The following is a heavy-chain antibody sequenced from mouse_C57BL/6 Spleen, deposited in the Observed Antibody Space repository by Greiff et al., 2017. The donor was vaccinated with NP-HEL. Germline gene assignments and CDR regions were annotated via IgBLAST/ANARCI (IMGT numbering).Heavy chain of an antibody. CDR3: ARGAYGPFAY. CDR1: GYSITSGYY. D-gene: IGHD1-1*02. J-gene: IGHJ3*01. V-gene: IGHV3-6*01. CDR2: ISYDGSN. Sequence: VQLQQSGPGLVKPSQSLSLTCSVTGYSITSGYYWNWIRQFPGNKLEWMGYISYDGSNNYNPSLKNRISITRDTSKNQFFLKLNSVTTEDTATYYCARGAYGPFAYWGQGTLVTVSA.